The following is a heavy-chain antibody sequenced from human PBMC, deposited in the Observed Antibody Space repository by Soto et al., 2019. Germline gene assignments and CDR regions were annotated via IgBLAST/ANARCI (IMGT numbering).Heavy chain of an antibody. Sequence: QVQLVQSGAEVKKPGSSVKVSCKASGGTFSSYAISWVRQAPGQGLEWMGGIIPIFGTANYAQKFQGRVTITAEESTSTAYMELSRLRFEDTAVYFCGRDIKELGSGQLTQPISNWFEPWGQGTLVTVSS. J-gene: IGHJ5*02. V-gene: IGHV1-69*01. CDR2: IIPIFGTA. D-gene: IGHD1-1*01. CDR3: GRDIKELGSGQLTQPISNWFEP. CDR1: GGTFSSYA.